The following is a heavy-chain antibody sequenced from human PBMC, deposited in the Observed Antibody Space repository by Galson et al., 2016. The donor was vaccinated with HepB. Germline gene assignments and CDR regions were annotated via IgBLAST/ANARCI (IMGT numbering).Heavy chain of an antibody. Sequence: ETLSLTCTASGGSISGYYWSWIRQPPGKGLQYIGYIYYSGSTDYNPSLKNRVSLSLDMSNNQFSLNLTSVTAADTAVYYCARCTRVDGMDVWGSGTTVTVSS. V-gene: IGHV4-59*01. J-gene: IGHJ6*04. D-gene: IGHD2-8*02. CDR1: GGSISGYY. CDR2: IYYSGST. CDR3: ARCTRVDGMDV.